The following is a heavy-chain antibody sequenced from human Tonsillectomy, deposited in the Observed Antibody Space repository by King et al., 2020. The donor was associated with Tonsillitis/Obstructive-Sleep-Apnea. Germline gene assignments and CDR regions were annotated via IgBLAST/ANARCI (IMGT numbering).Heavy chain of an antibody. D-gene: IGHD3-3*01. Sequence: VQLQQWGAGLLKPSETLSLTCAVYGGSFSGYYWSWIRQPPGKGLEWIGEIDHTGSTNYNPSLKSRVTLSADTSKTQFSLNLRYVTAAGTAVYYCAREITTDAFDIWGQGTMVTVSS. CDR2: IDHTGST. J-gene: IGHJ3*02. V-gene: IGHV4-34*01. CDR1: GGSFSGYY. CDR3: AREITTDAFDI.